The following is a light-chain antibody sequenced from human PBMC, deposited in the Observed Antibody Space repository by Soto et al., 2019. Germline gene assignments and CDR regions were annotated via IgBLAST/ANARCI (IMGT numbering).Light chain of an antibody. CDR2: GTS. V-gene: IGKV3-20*01. Sequence: EIVLTQSPGTLSVSPGERATLSCRASQTISSNYLAWYQQKPGQAPSLLISGTSSRATGIPDRISGSGSGTDFTITISRLEPEDSAIYYCQQYVSWTFGQGTKVEIK. CDR3: QQYVSWT. CDR1: QTISSNY. J-gene: IGKJ1*01.